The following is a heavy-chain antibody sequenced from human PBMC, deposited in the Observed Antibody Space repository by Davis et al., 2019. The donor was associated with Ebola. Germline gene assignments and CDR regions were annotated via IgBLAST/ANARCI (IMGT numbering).Heavy chain of an antibody. J-gene: IGHJ5*02. CDR3: ARIIGYCSSTSCYFDP. D-gene: IGHD2-2*03. CDR2: ISSSGSTI. V-gene: IGHV3-11*01. CDR1: GFTFSDYY. Sequence: GGSLRLSCAASGFTFSDYYMSWIRQAPGKGLEWVSYISSSGSTIYYADSVKGRFTISRDNAKNSLYLQMNSLRSDDTAVYYCARIIGYCSSTSCYFDPWGQGTLVTVSS.